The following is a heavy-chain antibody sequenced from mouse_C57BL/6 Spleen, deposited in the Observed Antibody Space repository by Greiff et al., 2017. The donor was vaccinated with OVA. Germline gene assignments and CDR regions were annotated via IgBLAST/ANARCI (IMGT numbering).Heavy chain of an antibody. CDR1: GYTFTDYE. J-gene: IGHJ1*03. CDR3: TRGPYYSNYDWYFDV. D-gene: IGHD2-5*01. V-gene: IGHV1-15*01. Sequence: QVQLQQSGAELVRPGASVTLSCKASGYTFTDYEMHWVKQTPVHGLEWIGAIDPETGGTAYNQKFKGKAILTADKSSSTAYMELRSLTSEDSAVYYCTRGPYYSNYDWYFDVWGTGTTVTVSS. CDR2: IDPETGGT.